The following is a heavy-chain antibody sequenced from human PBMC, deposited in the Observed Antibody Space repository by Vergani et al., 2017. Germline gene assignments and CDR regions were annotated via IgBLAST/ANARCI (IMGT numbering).Heavy chain of an antibody. D-gene: IGHD3-10*01. V-gene: IGHV4-34*01. CDR2: INHSGST. CDR1: GGSFSGYY. Sequence: QVQLQQWGAGLLKPSETLSLTCAVYGGSFSGYYWSWIRQPPGRGLEWIGEINHSGSTNYNPSLKSRVTISVDTSKNQFSLKLSSVTAADTAVYYCARDHYGSWRNDAFDIWGQGTMVTVSS. CDR3: ARDHYGSWRNDAFDI. J-gene: IGHJ3*02.